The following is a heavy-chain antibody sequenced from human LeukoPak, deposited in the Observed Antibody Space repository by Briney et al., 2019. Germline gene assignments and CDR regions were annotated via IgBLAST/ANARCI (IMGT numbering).Heavy chain of an antibody. V-gene: IGHV4-39*07. CDR3: ARYGSSSWLYYFDY. Sequence: SETLSLTCTVSGGSIGSSTYYWGWIRQPPGKGLEWIGNIYYDGNTYYNPSLRSRVTISVDTSKNQFSLKLSSVTAADTAVYYCARYGSSSWLYYFDYWGQGTLVTVSS. D-gene: IGHD6-13*01. CDR2: IYYDGNT. J-gene: IGHJ4*02. CDR1: GGSIGSSTYY.